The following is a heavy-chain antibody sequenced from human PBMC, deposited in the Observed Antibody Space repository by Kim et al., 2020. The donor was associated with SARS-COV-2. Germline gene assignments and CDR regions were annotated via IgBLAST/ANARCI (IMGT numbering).Heavy chain of an antibody. J-gene: IGHJ4*02. D-gene: IGHD4-17*01. CDR3: ARSSTTVTSRFDF. Sequence: SETLSLTCSVSGGSISTSNYYWGWIRQSPGKGLEWIGSIDYRGSTYYNPSFKRRVTISADTSKSQFSLMLTSVTAADTAWYYCARSSTTVTSRFDFWGQGILVTVSS. CDR2: IDYRGST. V-gene: IGHV4-39*01. CDR1: GGSISTSNYY.